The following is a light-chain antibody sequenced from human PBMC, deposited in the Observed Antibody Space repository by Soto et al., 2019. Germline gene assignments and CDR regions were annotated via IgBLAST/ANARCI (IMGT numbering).Light chain of an antibody. CDR2: GAS. CDR3: QQYGSSPYT. J-gene: IGKJ2*01. CDR1: QSVSSSY. V-gene: IGKV3-20*01. Sequence: EIVLTQSPGTLSLSPGERATLSCRASQSVSSSYLAWYQQKPGQAPRLLIYGASSRATGIPDRLSGSGSGRDFTLTISRLEPEDFAVYYCQQYGSSPYTFDQGTKLEIK.